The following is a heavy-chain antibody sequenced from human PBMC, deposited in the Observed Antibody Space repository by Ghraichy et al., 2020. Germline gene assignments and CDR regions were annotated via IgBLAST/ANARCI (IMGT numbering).Heavy chain of an antibody. J-gene: IGHJ4*02. CDR2: INHEGST. CDR3: ATLGGGLATSTAWATVNYFDY. V-gene: IGHV4-34*01. CDR1: GGPFSGYY. D-gene: IGHD1-26*01. Sequence: SETPSLTCAVYGGPFSGYYWSWIRQPPGKGLEWIGQINHEGSTDYNPSLKSRVTISLDRSQDQFSLKLTSVTAADTAVYYCATLGGGLATSTAWATVNYFDYWGQGTLVTVSS.